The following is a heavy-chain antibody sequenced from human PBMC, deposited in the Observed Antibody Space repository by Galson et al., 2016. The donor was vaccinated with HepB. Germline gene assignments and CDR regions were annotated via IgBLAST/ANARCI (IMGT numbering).Heavy chain of an antibody. D-gene: IGHD2-15*01. V-gene: IGHV1-18*01. J-gene: IGHJ4*02. Sequence: SVKVSCKASGYTFTSYGISWIRQAPGQGLEWMGWITPYSDNTNYAQNLQGRVTMTTDTSTSTAYMELRSLRSDDTAVYYCARAVVPLGPCWDNWGQGTLVTVSS. CDR1: GYTFTSYG. CDR2: ITPYSDNT. CDR3: ARAVVPLGPCWDN.